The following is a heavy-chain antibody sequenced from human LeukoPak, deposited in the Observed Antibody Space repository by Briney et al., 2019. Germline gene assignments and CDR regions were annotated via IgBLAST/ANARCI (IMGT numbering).Heavy chain of an antibody. CDR3: AREGNYYSDSSGYPI. CDR1: GGSISSYY. J-gene: IGHJ4*02. V-gene: IGHV4-59*01. Sequence: SETLSLTCTVSGGSISSYYWSWIRRPPGKGLEWIGYIYYSGSTNYNPSLKSRVTISVDTSKNQFSLKLSSMTAADTAVYYCAREGNYYSDSSGYPIWGQGTLVTVSS. CDR2: IYYSGST. D-gene: IGHD3-22*01.